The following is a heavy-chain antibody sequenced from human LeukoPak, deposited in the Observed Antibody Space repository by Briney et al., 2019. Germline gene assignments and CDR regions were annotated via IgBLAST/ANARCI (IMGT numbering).Heavy chain of an antibody. Sequence: GASVKVSCKASGYTFTSYYMHWVRQAPGQGLEWMGIINPSGGSTSYAQKFQGRVTMTRDTSISTAYMELSRLRSDDTAVYYCARGRGLWFGELSGTLDVWGQGTTVTVSS. V-gene: IGHV1-46*01. CDR3: ARGRGLWFGELSGTLDV. D-gene: IGHD3-10*01. CDR1: GYTFTSYY. CDR2: INPSGGST. J-gene: IGHJ6*02.